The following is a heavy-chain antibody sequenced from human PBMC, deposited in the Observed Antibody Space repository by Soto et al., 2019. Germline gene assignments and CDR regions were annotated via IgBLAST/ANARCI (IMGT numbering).Heavy chain of an antibody. J-gene: IGHJ6*02. Sequence: GGSLRLSCAASGFTFSSYGMHWVRQAPGKGLEWVAVISYDESNKYYADSVKGRFTISRDNSKNTLYLQMNSLRAEDSAVYYFPKAPPLVMESPPPDVWGQGTTVTVSS. CDR3: PKAPPLVMESPPPDV. CDR2: ISYDESNK. D-gene: IGHD2-8*01. V-gene: IGHV3-30*18. CDR1: GFTFSSYG.